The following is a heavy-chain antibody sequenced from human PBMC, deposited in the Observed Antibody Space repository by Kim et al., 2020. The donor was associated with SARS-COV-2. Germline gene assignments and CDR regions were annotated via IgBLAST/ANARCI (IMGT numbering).Heavy chain of an antibody. CDR3: AKGGT. V-gene: IGHV3-7*01. Sequence: KEDGSMKYYVDSVKGRFTISRDNAKNSLYLQMDSLRVEDTAIYYCAKGGTWGQGTLVTVSS. CDR2: KEDGSMK. J-gene: IGHJ5*02.